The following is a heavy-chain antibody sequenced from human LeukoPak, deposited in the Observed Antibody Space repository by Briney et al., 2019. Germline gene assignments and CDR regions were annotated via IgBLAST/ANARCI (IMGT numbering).Heavy chain of an antibody. CDR1: GFTFSSYW. CDR3: VTDRRPKQEWLGGDWFDP. D-gene: IGHD3-10*01. V-gene: IGHV3-15*01. J-gene: IGHJ5*02. Sequence: GGSLRLSCAASGFTFSSYWMSWVRQAPGKGLEWVAGIKSRHEGGTTDYAAPVKDRFIISREESENTLYLQMNSLKTKDTAVYFCVTDRRPKQEWLGGDWFDPWGQGTLVTVS. CDR2: IKSRHEGGTT.